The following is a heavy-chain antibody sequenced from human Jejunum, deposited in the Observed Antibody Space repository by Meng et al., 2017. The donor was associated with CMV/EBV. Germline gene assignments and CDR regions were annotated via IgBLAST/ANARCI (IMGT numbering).Heavy chain of an antibody. V-gene: IGHV1-18*01. D-gene: IGHD5-12*01. CDR1: GYTFTSYG. J-gene: IGHJ5*02. CDR2: ISAYNGNT. CDR3: ARNRPRGVATGANWFDP. Sequence: VQRWQSGAEVKKPGASVKVSCKASGYTFTSYGISWVRQAPGQGLEWMGWISAYNGNTNYAQKLQGRVTMTTDTSTSTAYMELRSLRSDDTAVYYCARNRPRGVATGANWFDPWGQGTLVTVSS.